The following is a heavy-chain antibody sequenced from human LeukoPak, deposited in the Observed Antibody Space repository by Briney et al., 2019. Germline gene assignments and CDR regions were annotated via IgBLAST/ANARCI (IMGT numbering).Heavy chain of an antibody. J-gene: IGHJ4*02. CDR1: GFAFDDFA. CDR2: IRRRAYGGAA. Sequence: GESLRLSCTTSGFAFDDFAMSWVRQPAGKGLEWVGFIRRRAYGGAAEYAASVKGRFIISRDDSKGIAYLQMNSLKTEDTAVYYCSRNGLVDFDYWGQGSRVIVSP. CDR3: SRNGLVDFDY. V-gene: IGHV3-49*04.